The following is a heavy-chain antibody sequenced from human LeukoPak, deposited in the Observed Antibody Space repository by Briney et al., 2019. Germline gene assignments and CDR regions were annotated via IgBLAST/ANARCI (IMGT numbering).Heavy chain of an antibody. CDR2: IYHSGST. J-gene: IGHJ3*02. Sequence: SETLSLTCTVSGGSISSYYWSWIRQPPGKGLEWIGYIYHSGSTKYNPSLKSRVTISVDTSKNQFSLKLSSVTAADTAVYYCARSALLGAFDIWGQGTMVTVSS. D-gene: IGHD3-10*01. CDR1: GGSISSYY. V-gene: IGHV4-59*01. CDR3: ARSALLGAFDI.